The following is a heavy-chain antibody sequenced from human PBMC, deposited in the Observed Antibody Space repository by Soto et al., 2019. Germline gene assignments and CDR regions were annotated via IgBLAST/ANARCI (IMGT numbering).Heavy chain of an antibody. Sequence: QVQLVQSGAEVKKPGSSVKVSCKASGGTFSSHAISWVRQAPGQGLEWMGGIIPIFGTANYAQKFQGRVTITADESTSTAYMELSSLRSEDTAVYYCARERLTMVRGAHYYYYGMDVWGQGTTVTVSS. CDR2: IIPIFGTA. CDR3: ARERLTMVRGAHYYYYGMDV. V-gene: IGHV1-69*01. J-gene: IGHJ6*02. CDR1: GGTFSSHA. D-gene: IGHD3-10*01.